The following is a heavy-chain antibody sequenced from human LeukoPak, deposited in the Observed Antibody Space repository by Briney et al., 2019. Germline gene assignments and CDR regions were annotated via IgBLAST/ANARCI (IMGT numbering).Heavy chain of an antibody. CDR2: INPNSGGT. D-gene: IGHD6-13*01. V-gene: IGHV1-2*06. CDR3: ARDRSFIAAAGTVRFDP. CDR1: GYTFTGYY. Sequence: ASVKVSCKASGYTFTGYYMHWVRQAPGQGLEWMGRINPNSGGTNYAQKFQGRVTMTRDTSISTAYMELSRLGSDDTAVYYCARDRSFIAAAGTVRFDPWGQGTLVTVSS. J-gene: IGHJ5*02.